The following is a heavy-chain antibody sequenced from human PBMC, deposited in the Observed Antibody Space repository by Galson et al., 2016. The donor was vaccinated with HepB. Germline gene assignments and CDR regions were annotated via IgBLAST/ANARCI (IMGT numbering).Heavy chain of an antibody. D-gene: IGHD3-3*01. CDR3: GKDFAA. CDR1: GFTFSSYA. J-gene: IGHJ5*02. V-gene: IGHV3-23*01. Sequence: SLRLSCAASGFTFSSYAMTWVRQAPGKGLEWVSSISGSGGHTYYADSVKGRFTLSGDNFKKTLYLEMNSLRVEDTAEYYCGKDFAAWGQGTLVTVSS. CDR2: ISGSGGHT.